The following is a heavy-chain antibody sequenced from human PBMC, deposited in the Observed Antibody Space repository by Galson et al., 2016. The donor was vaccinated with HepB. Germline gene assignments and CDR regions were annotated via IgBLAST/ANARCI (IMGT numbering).Heavy chain of an antibody. CDR3: AKETNWAFDL. V-gene: IGHV5-51*01. D-gene: IGHD7-27*01. CDR1: GFKFNTYW. Sequence: QSGAEVKKPGGSLKISCKGSGFKFNTYWIAWVRQMPGKGLEWMGIIYPGDSHTRYSPSFQGQVTISADKSISTAYLQWSSLKASDTAMYYCAKETNWAFDLWGRGTLVTVSS. J-gene: IGHJ2*01. CDR2: IYPGDSHT.